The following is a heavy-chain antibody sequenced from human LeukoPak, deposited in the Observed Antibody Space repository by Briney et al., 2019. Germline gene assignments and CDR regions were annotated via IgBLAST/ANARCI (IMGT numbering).Heavy chain of an antibody. Sequence: SVKVSCKASGGTFSSYAISWVRQAPGQGLEWMGRIIPILGIANYAQKFQGRVTITADKSTSTAYMELSSLRSADTAVYNCARSTVDYGGYTKVRRNNWFDPWGQGTLVTVSS. V-gene: IGHV1-69*04. J-gene: IGHJ5*02. CDR2: IIPILGIA. CDR3: ARSTVDYGGYTKVRRNNWFDP. CDR1: GGTFSSYA. D-gene: IGHD4-17*01.